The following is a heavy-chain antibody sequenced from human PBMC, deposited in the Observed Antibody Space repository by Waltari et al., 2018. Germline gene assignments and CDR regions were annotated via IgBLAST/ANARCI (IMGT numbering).Heavy chain of an antibody. CDR1: GYTFTGYY. D-gene: IGHD3-10*01. CDR3: ARNRVTMVRGVQNNWFDS. V-gene: IGHV1-2*06. J-gene: IGHJ5*01. CDR2: IHPNSGGP. Sequence: QVQLVQSGAEVKKPGASVKVSCKASGYTFTGYYMHWVRQAPGQGLAWMGRIHPNSGGPNYAQKFQGRVTMTRDTSISTAYMELIRLRSDDTAVYYCARNRVTMVRGVQNNWFDSWGQGTLVTVSS.